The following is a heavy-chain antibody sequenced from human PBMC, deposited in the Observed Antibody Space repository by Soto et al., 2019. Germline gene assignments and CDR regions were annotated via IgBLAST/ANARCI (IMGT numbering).Heavy chain of an antibody. CDR2: IYTSGST. J-gene: IGHJ4*02. CDR3: ARLGMATIKGGFDY. Sequence: ASETLSLTCTVSGGSISSYYWSWIRQPAGKGLEWIGRIYTSGSTNYNPSLKSRVTMSVDTSKNQFSLKLSSVTAADTAVYYCARLGMATIKGGFDYWGQGTLVTVS. D-gene: IGHD5-12*01. V-gene: IGHV4-4*07. CDR1: GGSISSYY.